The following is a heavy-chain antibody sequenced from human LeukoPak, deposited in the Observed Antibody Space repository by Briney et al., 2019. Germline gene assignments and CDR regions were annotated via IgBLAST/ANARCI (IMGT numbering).Heavy chain of an antibody. CDR1: GFTFSDYA. V-gene: IGHV3-23*01. J-gene: IGHJ4*02. CDR3: TKEHDYSNFAEDY. Sequence: GGSLRLSCVASGFTFSDYAMSWVRQAPGKGLEWVSIFSTKGGAYYADSVEGRFTTSRDNSKNTLYLQIDSLRAEDTAVYYCTKEHDYSNFAEDYWGQGTLVTVSS. D-gene: IGHD4-11*01. CDR2: FSTKGGA.